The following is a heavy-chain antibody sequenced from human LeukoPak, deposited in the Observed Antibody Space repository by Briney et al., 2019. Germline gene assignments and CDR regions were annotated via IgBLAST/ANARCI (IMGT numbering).Heavy chain of an antibody. V-gene: IGHV3-30*18. J-gene: IGHJ4*02. CDR1: GFTFSSYG. CDR3: AKDRVERWDGFDY. CDR2: ISYDGSNK. Sequence: PGGSLRLSCAASGFTFSSYGMHWVRQAPGKGLEWVAVISYDGSNKYYADSVKGRFTISRDNSKNTLYLQMNSLRAEDTAVYYCAKDRVERWDGFDYWGQGTLVTVSP. D-gene: IGHD1-26*01.